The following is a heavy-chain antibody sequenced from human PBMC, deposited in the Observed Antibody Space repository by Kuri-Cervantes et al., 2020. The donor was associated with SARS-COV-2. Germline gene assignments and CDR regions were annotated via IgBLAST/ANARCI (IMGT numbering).Heavy chain of an antibody. J-gene: IGHJ3*02. D-gene: IGHD6-19*01. CDR3: ARDPWLVLAFDI. Sequence: SETLSLTCTVSGGSISSSSYYWGWIRQPPGKGLEWIGSIYYSGSTYYNPSLKSRVTISVDTSKNQFSLKLSSVTAADTAVYYCARDPWLVLAFDIWGQGKMVTVSS. V-gene: IGHV4-39*02. CDR1: GGSISSSSYY. CDR2: IYYSGST.